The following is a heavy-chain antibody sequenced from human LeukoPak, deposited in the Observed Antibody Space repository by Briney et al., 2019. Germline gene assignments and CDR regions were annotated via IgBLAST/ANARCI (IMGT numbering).Heavy chain of an antibody. V-gene: IGHV3-23*01. Sequence: PGGSLRLSCAASEFAFSSYAMSWVRQAPGKGLEWVSAISGSGGSTYYADSVKGRFTISRDNSKNTLYLQMNSLRAEDTAVYYCAKDGGGDYGGNSGWFDPWGQGTLVTVSS. D-gene: IGHD4-23*01. CDR3: AKDGGGDYGGNSGWFDP. CDR1: EFAFSSYA. CDR2: ISGSGGST. J-gene: IGHJ5*02.